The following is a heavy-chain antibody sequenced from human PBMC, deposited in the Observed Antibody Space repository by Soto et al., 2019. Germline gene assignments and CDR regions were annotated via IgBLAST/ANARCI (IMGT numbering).Heavy chain of an antibody. CDR3: ARDLFGSGWTNWFDP. CDR2: IYSGGST. Sequence: GGSLRLSCAASGFTVSSNYMSWVRQAPGKGLEWVSVIYSGGSTYYADSVKGRFTISRDNSKNTLYLQMNSLGAEDTAVYYCARDLFGSGWTNWFDPWGQGTLVTVSS. D-gene: IGHD6-19*01. CDR1: GFTVSSNY. J-gene: IGHJ5*02. V-gene: IGHV3-53*01.